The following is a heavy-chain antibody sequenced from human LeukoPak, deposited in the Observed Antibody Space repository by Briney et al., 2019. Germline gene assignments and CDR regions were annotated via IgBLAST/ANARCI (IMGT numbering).Heavy chain of an antibody. Sequence: PGGTLRLSCAASGITFSSYGMSWVRQAPGKGLEWVSSISSTGGTTYYADSVKGRFTISRDNSKNTLYLQMNSLRAEDTAVYYCAKDESYYLSYFDYWGQGTLVTVSS. CDR2: ISSTGGTT. V-gene: IGHV3-23*01. D-gene: IGHD1-26*01. CDR1: GITFSSYG. J-gene: IGHJ4*02. CDR3: AKDESYYLSYFDY.